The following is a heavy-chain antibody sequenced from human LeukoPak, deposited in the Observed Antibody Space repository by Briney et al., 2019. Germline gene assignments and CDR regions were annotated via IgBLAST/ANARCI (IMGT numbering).Heavy chain of an antibody. CDR1: GFTFSSYG. D-gene: IGHD1-26*01. CDR3: AKDTSGSYQRSLDY. CDR2: IRYDGSNK. Sequence: GGSLRLSCAASGFTFSSYGMHWVRQAPGKGPEWVAFIRYDGSNKYYADSVKGRFTISRDNSKNTLYLQMNSLRAEDTAVYYCAKDTSGSYQRSLDYWGQGTLVTVSS. J-gene: IGHJ4*02. V-gene: IGHV3-30*02.